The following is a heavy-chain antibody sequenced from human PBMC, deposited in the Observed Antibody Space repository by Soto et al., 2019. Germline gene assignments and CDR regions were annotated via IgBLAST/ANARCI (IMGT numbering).Heavy chain of an antibody. CDR1: RFTFSNYA. CDR3: AKARIMITFGGVIVHYFDH. Sequence: EVQLLESGGGLVQPGESLRLSCAASRFTFSNYAMTWVRQAPGKGLEWVSAISGGGGNTYYADSVKGRFTISRDNSKNTLYLQMNSLRAEDTAVYYCAKARIMITFGGVIVHYFDHWGQGTLVTVSS. V-gene: IGHV3-23*01. D-gene: IGHD3-16*02. J-gene: IGHJ4*02. CDR2: ISGGGGNT.